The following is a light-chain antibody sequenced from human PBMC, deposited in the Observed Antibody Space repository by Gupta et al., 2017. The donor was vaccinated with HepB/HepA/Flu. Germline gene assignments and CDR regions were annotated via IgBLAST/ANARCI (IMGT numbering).Light chain of an antibody. CDR3: RQALQTLPYT. J-gene: IGKJ2*01. CDR1: QSLLHSNGYNY. V-gene: IGKV2-28*01. CDR2: LGS. Sequence: DTAMSQTLLSLSVTPEEPASISCRASQSLLHSNGYNYLEWYLQKPGQSPQLLIYLGSNRAAGVPDRCSGSGAGTDVTLKISRVEADDVFVYYCRQALQTLPYTFGQGTKLEIK.